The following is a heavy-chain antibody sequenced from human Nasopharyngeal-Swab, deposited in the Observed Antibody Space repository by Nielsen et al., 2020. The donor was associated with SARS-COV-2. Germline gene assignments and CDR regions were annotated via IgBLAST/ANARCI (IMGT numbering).Heavy chain of an antibody. Sequence: ASVKVSCKASGYTFTSYYINWVRQATGQGLEWMGWMNPNSGNTGYAQKFQGRVTMTRNTSISTAYMELSSLRSEDTAVYYCARFSRYYYYYGMDVWGQGTTVTVSS. V-gene: IGHV1-8*01. CDR3: ARFSRYYYYYGMDV. CDR1: GYTFTSYY. J-gene: IGHJ6*02. D-gene: IGHD2/OR15-2a*01. CDR2: MNPNSGNT.